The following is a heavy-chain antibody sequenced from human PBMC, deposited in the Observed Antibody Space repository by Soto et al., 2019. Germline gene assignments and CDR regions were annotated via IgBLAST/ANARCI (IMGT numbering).Heavy chain of an antibody. D-gene: IGHD2-8*02. CDR1: GASIGSGGW. V-gene: IGHV4-4*02. CDR2: IFHDGNT. CDR3: ARHEGWTGPDQ. Sequence: TLSLTCAVSGASIGSGGWWSWVRQPPGKGLEWIAEIFHDGNTNYSPSLKSRVTISVDKSQNQFSLNVYSVTAADTAVYYCARHEGWTGPDQWGQGTLVTVSS. J-gene: IGHJ5*02.